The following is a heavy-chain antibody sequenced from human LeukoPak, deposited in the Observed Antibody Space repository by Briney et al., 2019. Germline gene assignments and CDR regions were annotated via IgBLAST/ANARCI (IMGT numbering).Heavy chain of an antibody. V-gene: IGHV3-7*01. J-gene: IGHJ4*02. CDR1: GFTFSSYY. CDR3: ARDRGVCSGGICYCVIDY. CDR2: IKEDGSEK. D-gene: IGHD2-15*01. Sequence: GGSLRLSCAASGFTFSSYYMNWVRQAPGKGLEWVANIKEDGSEKYYVDSVKGRFTISRDNAKNSLYLQMNSLRAEDTAIYYCARDRGVCSGGICYCVIDYWGQGTLVTVSS.